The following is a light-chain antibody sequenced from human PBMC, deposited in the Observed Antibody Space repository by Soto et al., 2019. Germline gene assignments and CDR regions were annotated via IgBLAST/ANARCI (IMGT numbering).Light chain of an antibody. CDR1: QSVSSH. J-gene: IGKJ1*01. CDR2: DSS. Sequence: EIVLTQSPATLSLSPGDNATLSCRASQSVSSHVVWYQQKPGQAPRLLISDSSTRAPGIPARFSGSGSGTEFTLTISSLQSDDFAVYYCQQFGDWPSFGLGTKVDIK. CDR3: QQFGDWPS. V-gene: IGKV3D-15*01.